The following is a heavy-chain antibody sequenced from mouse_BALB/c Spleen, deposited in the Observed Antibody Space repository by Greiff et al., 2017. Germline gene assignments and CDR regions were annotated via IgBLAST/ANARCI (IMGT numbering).Heavy chain of an antibody. V-gene: IGHV5-6-2*01. CDR3: ARHVGSGYVGYAMDY. Sequence: EVQLVESGGGLVKLGGSLKLSCAASGFTFSSYYMSWVRQTPEKRLELVAAINSNGGSTYYPDTVKGRFTISRDNAKNTLYLQMSSLKSEDTALYYCARHVGSGYVGYAMDYWGQGTSVTVSS. CDR1: GFTFSSYY. J-gene: IGHJ4*01. D-gene: IGHD3-1*01. CDR2: INSNGGST.